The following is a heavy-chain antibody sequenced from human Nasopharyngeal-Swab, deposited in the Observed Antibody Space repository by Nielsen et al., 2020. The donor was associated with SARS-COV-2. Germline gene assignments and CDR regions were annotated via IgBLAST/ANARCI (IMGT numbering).Heavy chain of an antibody. J-gene: IGHJ3*02. D-gene: IGHD1-26*01. Sequence: SETLSLTCTVSGDSVSGDRYYWSWIRQPAGKGLEWIGRIYTSGSTNYNPSLKSRVTISVDTSKNQFSLKLSSVTAADTAVYYCARDHEWELLLAFDIWGQGTMVTVSS. CDR1: GDSVSGDRYY. CDR3: ARDHEWELLLAFDI. V-gene: IGHV4-61*02. CDR2: IYTSGST.